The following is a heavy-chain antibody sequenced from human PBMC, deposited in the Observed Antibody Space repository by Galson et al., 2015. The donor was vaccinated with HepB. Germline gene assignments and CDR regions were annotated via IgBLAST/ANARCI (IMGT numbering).Heavy chain of an antibody. J-gene: IGHJ6*03. Sequence: SVKVSCKASGYTFTSYGIRWVRQAPGQGLEWMGWISAYNGNTNYAQKLQGRVTMTTDTSTSTAYMELRSLRSDDTAVYYCAREILGYCSSTSCPQSGYYYYMDVWGKGTTVTVSS. CDR2: ISAYNGNT. CDR3: AREILGYCSSTSCPQSGYYYYMDV. CDR1: GYTFTSYG. V-gene: IGHV1-18*01. D-gene: IGHD2-2*01.